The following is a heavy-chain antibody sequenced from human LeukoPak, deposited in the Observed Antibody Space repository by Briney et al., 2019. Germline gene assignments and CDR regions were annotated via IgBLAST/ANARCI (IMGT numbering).Heavy chain of an antibody. CDR2: SRGGGET. Sequence: PGWLLRLSCAASGFSFSNYAMSCGRQAPARGAGCASSSRGGGETFYADSVKGRFTLSRDDSRNSVYLQMNNLRVEDTAIYYCAKANWVSNADAGWWGQGTQVTVSS. J-gene: IGHJ4*02. CDR1: GFSFSNYA. CDR3: AKANWVSNADAGW. V-gene: IGHV3-23*01. D-gene: IGHD6-19*01.